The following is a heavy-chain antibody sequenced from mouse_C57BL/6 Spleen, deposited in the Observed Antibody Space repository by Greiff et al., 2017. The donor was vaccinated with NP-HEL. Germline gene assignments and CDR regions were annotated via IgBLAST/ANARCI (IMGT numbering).Heavy chain of an antibody. CDR1: GYTFTSYW. V-gene: IGHV1-50*01. J-gene: IGHJ2*01. CDR2: VDPSDSYT. CDR3: ARPYYND. Sequence: QVQLQQSGAELVKPGASVKLSCKASGYTFTSYWMQWVKQRPGQGLEWIGEVDPSDSYTNYNQKFKGKATLTVDTSSSTAYMQLSSLTSEDSAVYYCARPYYNDWGQGTTLTVSS.